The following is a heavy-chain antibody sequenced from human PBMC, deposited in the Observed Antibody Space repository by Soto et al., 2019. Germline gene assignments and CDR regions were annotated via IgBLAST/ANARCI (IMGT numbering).Heavy chain of an antibody. CDR2: ISSSSSYI. CDR1: GFTFSSYS. CDR3: ARDLDHYIWGSYRPDY. J-gene: IGHJ4*02. D-gene: IGHD3-16*02. V-gene: IGHV3-21*01. Sequence: HGGSLRLSCAASGFTFSSYSMNWVRQAPGKGLEWVSSISSSSSYIYYADSVKGRFTISRDNAKNSLYLQMNSLRAEDTAVYYCARDLDHYIWGSYRPDYWGQGTLVTVSS.